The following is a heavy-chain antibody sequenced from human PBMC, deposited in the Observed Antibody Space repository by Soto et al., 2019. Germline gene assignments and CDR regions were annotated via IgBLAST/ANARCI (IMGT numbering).Heavy chain of an antibody. J-gene: IGHJ6*03. V-gene: IGHV4-34*01. D-gene: IGHD2-15*01. CDR1: GGSFSGYY. Sequence: SETLSLTCAVYGGSFSGYYLSWFRQLLGKGLDWFGQINHSGSTNYTPSLKSRVTISVDTSKNQFSLKLSSVTAADTAVYYCARGGYCSGGSCLYYYYYYYTDVWGKGTTVT. CDR3: ARGGYCSGGSCLYYYYYYYTDV. CDR2: INHSGST.